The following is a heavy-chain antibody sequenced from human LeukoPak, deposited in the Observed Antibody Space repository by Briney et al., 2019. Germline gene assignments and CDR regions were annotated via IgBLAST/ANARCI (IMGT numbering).Heavy chain of an antibody. V-gene: IGHV5-51*01. CDR1: GYSFTSYW. D-gene: IGHD2-15*01. CDR3: AREEIEGYCSGGSCYGNNWFDP. Sequence: GESLKISCKGSGYSFTSYWIGWVRQMPGKGLEWMGIIYPGDSDTRYSPSFQGQVTISADKSISPAYLQWSSLKASDTAMYYCAREEIEGYCSGGSCYGNNWFDPWGQGTLVTVSS. CDR2: IYPGDSDT. J-gene: IGHJ5*02.